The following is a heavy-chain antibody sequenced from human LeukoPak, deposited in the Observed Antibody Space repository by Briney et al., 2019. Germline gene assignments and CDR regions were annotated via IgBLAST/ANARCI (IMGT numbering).Heavy chain of an antibody. Sequence: PGGSLRLSCTVSGFTLSSYEMSWIRQAPGKGLEWVSSIEYSGGSAYYADSVKGRFTISRDNSENTLYLQMNSLRAEDTAVYYCAKATGYLLWGQGTLVIVSS. CDR3: AKATGYLL. CDR1: GFTLSSYE. J-gene: IGHJ4*02. V-gene: IGHV3-23*01. CDR2: IEYSGGSA. D-gene: IGHD1-14*01.